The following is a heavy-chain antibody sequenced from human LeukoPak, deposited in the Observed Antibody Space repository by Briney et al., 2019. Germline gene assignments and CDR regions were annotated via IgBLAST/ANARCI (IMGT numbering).Heavy chain of an antibody. CDR1: GFTFSNYW. J-gene: IGHJ4*02. Sequence: GGSLRLSCAASGFTFSNYWMSWVRQAPGKGLEWVANIKQDGSEKYYVDSVKGRFTISRDNAKNSLYLQMNSLRAEDTAVYYCARGYGDFRVEGRYFHSWGQGTLVTVSS. CDR3: ARGYGDFRVEGRYFHS. D-gene: IGHD4-17*01. V-gene: IGHV3-7*01. CDR2: IKQDGSEK.